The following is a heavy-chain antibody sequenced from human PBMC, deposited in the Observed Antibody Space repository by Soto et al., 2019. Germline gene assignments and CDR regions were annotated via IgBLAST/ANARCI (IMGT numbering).Heavy chain of an antibody. CDR2: IYWDDAK. J-gene: IGHJ4*02. V-gene: IGHV2-5*02. CDR1: GFSLSTPGVG. CDR3: AHSLLGGPITMVRGYYFDY. D-gene: IGHD3-10*01. Sequence: SGPTVVNPTHTFTLTCTFSGFSLSTPGVGVGWIRQPPGKALEWLALIYWDDAKRYSPSLTSRLTITKDTSKNQVVLTMTNMDPVDTATYYCAHSLLGGPITMVRGYYFDYWGQGTLVTVSS.